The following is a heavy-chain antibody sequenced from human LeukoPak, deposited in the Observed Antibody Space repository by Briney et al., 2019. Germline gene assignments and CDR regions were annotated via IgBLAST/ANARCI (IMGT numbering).Heavy chain of an antibody. CDR3: ARDRCDFWSGYIPYYFDY. CDR1: GYTFTSYG. V-gene: IGHV1-18*01. CDR2: ISAYKGNT. D-gene: IGHD3-3*01. Sequence: ASVKVSCKASGYTFTSYGISWVRQAPGQGLEWMGWISAYKGNTNYAQKLQGSVTTTTDTSTSTAYMEVRSLRSDDTAVYYCARDRCDFWSGYIPYYFDYWGQGTLVTVSS. J-gene: IGHJ4*02.